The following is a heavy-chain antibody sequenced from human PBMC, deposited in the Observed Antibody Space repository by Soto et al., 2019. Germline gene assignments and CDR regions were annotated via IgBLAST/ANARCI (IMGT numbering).Heavy chain of an antibody. CDR2: IWYDGSNQ. J-gene: IGHJ6*02. CDR1: GFTFSTYG. Sequence: SGGSLRLSCAPSGFTFSTYGMHWVRQAPGKGLEWVAVIWYDGSNQYYADSVKGRFTISRDNSKNTLYLQMNSLRAEDTAVYYCAKGTRGGYYYGMDVWGQGTTVTVSS. D-gene: IGHD3-10*01. CDR3: AKGTRGGYYYGMDV. V-gene: IGHV3-33*06.